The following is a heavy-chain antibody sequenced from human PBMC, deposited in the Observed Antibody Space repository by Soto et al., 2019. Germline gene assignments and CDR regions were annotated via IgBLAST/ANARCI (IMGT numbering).Heavy chain of an antibody. CDR3: ARSTIDCGGDCYSDYYYYGMDV. CDR1: GGSISSGGYY. J-gene: IGHJ6*02. V-gene: IGHV4-31*03. CDR2: IYYSGST. Sequence: SETLSLSCTVSGGSISSGGYYWSWIRQHPGKGLEWIGYIYYSGSTYYNPSLKSRVTISVDTSKNQFSLKLSSVTAADTAVYYCARSTIDCGGDCYSDYYYYGMDVWGPGPTVTVSS. D-gene: IGHD2-21*02.